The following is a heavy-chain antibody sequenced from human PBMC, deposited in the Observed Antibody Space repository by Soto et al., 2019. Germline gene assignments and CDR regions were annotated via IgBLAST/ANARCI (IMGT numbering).Heavy chain of an antibody. V-gene: IGHV3-49*03. CDR1: GFPFGDYA. CDR3: SRDGSGSYLSRRAFDI. D-gene: IGHD3-10*01. CDR2: IRSKAFGGTT. J-gene: IGHJ3*02. Sequence: EVQVVESGGGLVQPGRSLRLSCTGSGFPFGDYAMSWFRQAPGKGLEWVGFIRSKAFGGTTEDAASLKGRFSISRDDSKSIAYLQMNSLETEDTAVYYCSRDGSGSYLSRRAFDIWGQGTMVTVSS.